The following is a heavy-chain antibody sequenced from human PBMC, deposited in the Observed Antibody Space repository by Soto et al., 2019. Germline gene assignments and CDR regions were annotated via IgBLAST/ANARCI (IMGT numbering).Heavy chain of an antibody. CDR2: IYYSGST. D-gene: IGHD3-22*01. Sequence: SETLSLTFTVSGGSISSGGYYWSCIRQHPWKGLEWIVYIYYSGSTYYNPSLKSRFTISVDTSKNQFSLKLSSVTAADTAVYYCASRNYYDSSGYYSWFDPWGQGTLVPVSS. CDR1: GGSISSGGYY. CDR3: ASRNYYDSSGYYSWFDP. V-gene: IGHV4-31*03. J-gene: IGHJ5*02.